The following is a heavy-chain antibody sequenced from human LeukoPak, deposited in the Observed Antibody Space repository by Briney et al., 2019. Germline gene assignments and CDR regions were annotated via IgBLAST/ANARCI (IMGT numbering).Heavy chain of an antibody. CDR2: ISFDGSQT. J-gene: IGHJ6*03. CDR1: GFIFSNFA. D-gene: IGHD1-26*01. Sequence: PGGSLRLSCAASGFIFSNFAMHWVRQARGKGLEGVALISFDGSQTYYADSMKGRFTISRDNSRNVLYLQMTSLRGDDSAVYYCAREEQELVRDYYYYMDVWGKGTTVTVSS. V-gene: IGHV3-30*01. CDR3: AREEQELVRDYYYYMDV.